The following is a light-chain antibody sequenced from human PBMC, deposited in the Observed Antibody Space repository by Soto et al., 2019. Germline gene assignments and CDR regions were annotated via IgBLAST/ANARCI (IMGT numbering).Light chain of an antibody. Sequence: EIVMTQSPATLSVSPGERATLSCRASQGVTTNLAWYQQKPGQAPRLLIYGASTRATGIPARFSGSGSGTEFTLPISSLQSEDFAVYYCQQYNTWPLTVGGGTKVEIK. CDR3: QQYNTWPLT. CDR1: QGVTTN. J-gene: IGKJ4*01. V-gene: IGKV3-15*01. CDR2: GAS.